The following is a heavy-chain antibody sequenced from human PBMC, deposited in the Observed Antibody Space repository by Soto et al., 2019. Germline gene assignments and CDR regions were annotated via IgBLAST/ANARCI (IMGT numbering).Heavy chain of an antibody. J-gene: IGHJ4*02. CDR1: GFTFSSYE. D-gene: IGHD3-16*01. CDR2: ISSSGNTI. CDR3: ATYRWGSSIDY. V-gene: IGHV3-48*03. Sequence: EVQLVESGGNLVQPGGSLRLSCAASGFTFSSYEMNWVRQAPGEGLEWVSYISSSGNTIYYADSVQGRFTISRDNAKNSLYLQMNSLRAEDTAVYYCATYRWGSSIDYWGQGTLVTVSS.